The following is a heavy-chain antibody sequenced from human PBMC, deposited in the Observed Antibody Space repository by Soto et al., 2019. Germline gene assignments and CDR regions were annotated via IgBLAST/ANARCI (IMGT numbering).Heavy chain of an antibody. CDR2: SYHSGST. D-gene: IGHD5-18*01. Sequence: QVQLQESGPGLVKPSGTLSLTCAVSGGSISSSNWWRWVRQPPGKGLEWIGESYHSGSTNYNPSLKSRVSISVDQVKNQFSLKLRSVAAADTAVYYWARGEQLWLGPTTLGYGMDVWGQGTTVTVSS. CDR1: GGSISSSNW. V-gene: IGHV4-4*02. J-gene: IGHJ6*02. CDR3: ARGEQLWLGPTTLGYGMDV.